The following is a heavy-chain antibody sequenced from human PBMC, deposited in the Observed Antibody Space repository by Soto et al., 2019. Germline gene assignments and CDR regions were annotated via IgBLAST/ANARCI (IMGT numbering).Heavy chain of an antibody. CDR1: GFTFSSYA. J-gene: IGHJ4*02. CDR3: ARDRAYCSGGSCYSVLDY. D-gene: IGHD2-15*01. Sequence: QVQLVESGGGVVQPGRSLRLSCAASGFTFSSYAMLWVRQAPGKGLEWVAVISYDGSNKYYADSVKGRFTISRDNSKNTLYLQMNSLRAEDTAVYYCARDRAYCSGGSCYSVLDYWGQGTLVTVSS. V-gene: IGHV3-30-3*01. CDR2: ISYDGSNK.